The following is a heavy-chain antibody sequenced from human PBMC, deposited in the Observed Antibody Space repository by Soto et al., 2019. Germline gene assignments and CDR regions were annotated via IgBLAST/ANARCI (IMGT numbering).Heavy chain of an antibody. CDR1: GGSFSGYY. CDR3: ARGGVLLWFGEKNWFDP. Sequence: SETLSLTCAVYGGSFSGYYWSWIRQPPGKGLEWIGEINHSGSTNHNPSLKSRVTISVDTSKNQFSLKLSSVTAADTAVYYCARGGVLLWFGEKNWFDPWGQGTLVTVSS. CDR2: INHSGST. D-gene: IGHD3-10*01. J-gene: IGHJ5*02. V-gene: IGHV4-34*01.